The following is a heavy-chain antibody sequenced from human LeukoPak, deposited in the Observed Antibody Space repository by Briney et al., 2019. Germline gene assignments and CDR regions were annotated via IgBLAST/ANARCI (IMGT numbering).Heavy chain of an antibody. CDR2: IKQDGSEK. J-gene: IGHJ4*02. V-gene: IGHV3-7*01. CDR3: ARGETSSGWYYFDY. CDR1: GFTFNNYW. Sequence: GGSLRLSCAASGFTFNNYWMSWVRQAPGKGLEWVANIKQDGSEKYYVDSVKGRFTISRDNAKNSLYLQMNSLRAEDTAVYYCARGETSSGWYYFDYWGQGTLVTVSS. D-gene: IGHD6-19*01.